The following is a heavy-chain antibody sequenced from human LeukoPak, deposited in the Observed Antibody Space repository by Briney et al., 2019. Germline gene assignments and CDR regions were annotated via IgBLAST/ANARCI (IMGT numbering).Heavy chain of an antibody. CDR3: ARGGYYDSSGRNFDY. V-gene: IGHV3-7*05. Sequence: GGSLRLSCAVSGFTFSSYYMNWVRQGPGKGLEWVAKIRQDGSEKYYVDSVKGRFTISRDNAKNSLYLQMNSLRAEDTAVYYCARGGYYDSSGRNFDYWGQGTLVTVSS. D-gene: IGHD3-22*01. CDR2: IRQDGSEK. J-gene: IGHJ4*02. CDR1: GFTFSSYY.